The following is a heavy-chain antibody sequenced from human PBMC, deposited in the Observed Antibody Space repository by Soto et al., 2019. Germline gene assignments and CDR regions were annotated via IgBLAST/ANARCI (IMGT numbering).Heavy chain of an antibody. J-gene: IGHJ5*02. CDR2: IRAYNGNT. D-gene: IGHD1-1*01. CDR3: ASGGTPIAL. CDR1: GYTFTSYG. V-gene: IGHV1-18*01. Sequence: QVQLVQSGAEVKKPGASVKVSCKASGYTFTSYGISWVRQAPGHGREWMGWIRAYNGNTNYAQKLQGRVTMTTDTSTNTAYMELRRLRADDTAVYYCASGGTPIALWGQGTLFPVSS.